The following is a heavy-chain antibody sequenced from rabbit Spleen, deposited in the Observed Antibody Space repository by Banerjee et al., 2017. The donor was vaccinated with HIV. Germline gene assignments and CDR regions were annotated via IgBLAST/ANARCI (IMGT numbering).Heavy chain of an antibody. CDR1: GFSFSSSYY. Sequence: QEQLEESGGDLVKPEGSLTLTCTASGFSFSSSYYMCWVRQAPGKGLEWIACIDTGSSGFTYFATWAKGRFTYSKTSSTTVTLQMTRLTAADTATYFCARDTGSSFSSYGMDLWGPGTLVTVS. D-gene: IGHD8-1*01. V-gene: IGHV1S45*01. CDR3: ARDTGSSFSSYGMDL. CDR2: IDTGSSGFT. J-gene: IGHJ6*01.